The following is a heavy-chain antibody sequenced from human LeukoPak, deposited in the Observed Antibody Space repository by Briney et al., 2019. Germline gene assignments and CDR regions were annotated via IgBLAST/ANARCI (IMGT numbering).Heavy chain of an antibody. CDR1: GGSISSSSYY. D-gene: IGHD3-22*01. J-gene: IGHJ3*02. V-gene: IGHV4-61*05. CDR2: IYYSEST. Sequence: SETLSLTCTVSGGSISSSSYYWGWIRQPPGKGLEWIGYIYYSESTNYNPSLKSRVTMSVDTSKNQFSLKLSSVTAADTAVYYCAREEIVVVTVDAFDIWGQGTMVTVSS. CDR3: AREEIVVVTVDAFDI.